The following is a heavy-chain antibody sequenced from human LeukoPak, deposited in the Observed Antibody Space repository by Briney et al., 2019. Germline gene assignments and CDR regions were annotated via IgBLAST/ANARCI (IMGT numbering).Heavy chain of an antibody. CDR3: ARATAAVVDY. J-gene: IGHJ4*02. Sequence: GGSLRLSCAASGFTFSGDNMNWVRQAPGKGLEWVSSISGSSGFIYYADSVKGRFTISRDNAKNSLWLQMYSLRAEDTAVYYCARATAAVVDYWGQGTLVTVSS. D-gene: IGHD6-13*01. CDR2: ISGSSGFI. CDR1: GFTFSGDN. V-gene: IGHV3-21*01.